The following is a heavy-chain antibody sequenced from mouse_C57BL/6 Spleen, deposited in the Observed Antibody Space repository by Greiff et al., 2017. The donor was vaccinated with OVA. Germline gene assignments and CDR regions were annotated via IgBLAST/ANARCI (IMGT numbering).Heavy chain of an antibody. D-gene: IGHD4-1*01. CDR3: ARGLGRGYAMDY. CDR1: GSTFPASW. J-gene: IGHJ4*01. V-gene: IGHV1-52*01. Sequence: QVQLQQPGAELVRPGSSVKLSCKASGSTFPASWWHWVKRRPIQGLEWIGNIDPSDSETHYNQKFKDKATLTVDKSSSTAYMQLSSLTSEDSAVYYCARGLGRGYAMDYWGQGTSVTVSS. CDR2: IDPSDSET.